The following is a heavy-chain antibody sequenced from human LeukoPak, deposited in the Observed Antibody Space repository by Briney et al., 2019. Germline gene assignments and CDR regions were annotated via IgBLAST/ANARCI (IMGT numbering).Heavy chain of an antibody. Sequence: GKSLRLSCAASGFAFSTYATHWVRQAPGKGLEWVSYISSSSSAIYYADSVKGRFTISRGNAKNSVYLQMNSLRDEDTAVYYCARVKTAMDIDYWGQGTLVTVSS. J-gene: IGHJ4*02. CDR1: GFAFSTYA. CDR2: ISSSSSAI. CDR3: ARVKTAMDIDY. V-gene: IGHV3-48*02. D-gene: IGHD5-18*01.